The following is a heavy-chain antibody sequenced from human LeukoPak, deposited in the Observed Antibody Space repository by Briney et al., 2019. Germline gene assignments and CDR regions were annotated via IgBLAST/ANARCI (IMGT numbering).Heavy chain of an antibody. CDR3: ARDDSLVVPAAQGYYFDY. V-gene: IGHV3-11*04. CDR2: ISSSGSTI. D-gene: IGHD2-2*01. J-gene: IGHJ4*02. Sequence: PGGSLRLSCAASGFTFSDYYMSWIRQAPGKGLEWVSYISSSGSTIYYADSVKGRFTISRDNAKNSLYLQMNSLRAEDTAVYYCARDDSLVVPAAQGYYFDYWGQGTLVTVSS. CDR1: GFTFSDYY.